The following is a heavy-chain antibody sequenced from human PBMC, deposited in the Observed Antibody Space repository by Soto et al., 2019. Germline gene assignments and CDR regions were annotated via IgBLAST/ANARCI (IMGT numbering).Heavy chain of an antibody. CDR3: ASHPGGGGY. D-gene: IGHD3-10*01. Sequence: EVQLVESGGGLIQPGGSLRLSCAVSGFTVSNNYMSWVRQAPGKGLEGVSVIYSGGYTAYGDSVKGRFTISRDNSKNTLYLQTKTLGPHAPAVSYWASHPGGGGYWGQGTLVTVSS. V-gene: IGHV3-53*01. CDR1: GFTVSNNY. CDR2: IYSGGYT. J-gene: IGHJ4*02.